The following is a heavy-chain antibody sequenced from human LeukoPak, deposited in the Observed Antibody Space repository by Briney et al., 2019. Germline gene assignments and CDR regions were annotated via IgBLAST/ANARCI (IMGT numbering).Heavy chain of an antibody. V-gene: IGHV3-7*01. D-gene: IGHD3-10*01. CDR3: AREDDYGSGDYFDY. J-gene: IGHJ4*02. Sequence: PGGSLRLSCAASGFTFSSYWMSWVRQAPGKGLEWVANIKQDGSEKYYVDSVKGRFTISRDNAKNSLYLQMNSLRAEDTAVYYCAREDDYGSGDYFDYWGQGTLVTVSS. CDR2: IKQDGSEK. CDR1: GFTFSSYW.